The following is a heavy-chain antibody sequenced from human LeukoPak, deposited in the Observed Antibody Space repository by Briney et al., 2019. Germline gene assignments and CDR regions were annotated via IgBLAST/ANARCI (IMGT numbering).Heavy chain of an antibody. J-gene: IGHJ6*03. V-gene: IGHV3-48*03. CDR3: ARDKELYYDSSGYYYCYYYMDV. CDR2: ISSSGSTI. D-gene: IGHD3-22*01. Sequence: SGGSLRLSCAASGFTFSSYEMNWVRQAPGKGLEWVSYISSSGSTIYYADSVKGRFTISRDNAKSSLYLQMNSLRAEDTAVYYCARDKELYYDSSGYYYCYYYMDVWGKGTTVTISS. CDR1: GFTFSSYE.